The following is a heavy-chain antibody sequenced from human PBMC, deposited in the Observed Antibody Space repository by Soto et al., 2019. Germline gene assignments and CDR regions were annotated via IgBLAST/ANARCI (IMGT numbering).Heavy chain of an antibody. D-gene: IGHD2-2*01. CDR1: GFTFNTYT. CDR2: ISSSSGTI. J-gene: IGHJ4*02. CDR3: ARDREYQPLPDY. V-gene: IGHV3-48*01. Sequence: GGSLRLSCAASGFTFNTYTMNWVRQAPGKGLEWVSYISSSSGTIYYADSVKGRFTISRDNAKNSLYLQMNSLRAEDTAVYYCARDREYQPLPDYWGQGTLVTVPQ.